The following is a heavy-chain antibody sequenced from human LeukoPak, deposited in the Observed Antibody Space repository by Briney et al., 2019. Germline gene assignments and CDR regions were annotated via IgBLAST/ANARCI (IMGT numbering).Heavy chain of an antibody. CDR3: ARRYFDY. CDR2: IRQDGGEK. J-gene: IGHJ4*02. CDR1: GFTVSSNY. V-gene: IGHV3-7*03. Sequence: GGSLRLSCAASGFTVSSNYMSWVRQAPGKGLEWVANIRQDGGEKYHVDSVKGRFTISRDNAKNSLYLQMNSLRAEDTAVYYCARRYFDYWGQGTLVTVSS.